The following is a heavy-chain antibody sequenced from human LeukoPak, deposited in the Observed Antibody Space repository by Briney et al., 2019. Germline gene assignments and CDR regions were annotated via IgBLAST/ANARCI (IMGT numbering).Heavy chain of an antibody. Sequence: GGSLRLSCAVSGFTVSGNYMSWVRQAPGKGLEWVSLIYSGGTTYYADSVKGRFTISRDNSKNTLYLQMNSLRAEDTAVYYCARDYYGSGSYHYIRWGQGTLVTVSS. CDR2: IYSGGTT. J-gene: IGHJ4*02. D-gene: IGHD3-10*01. CDR3: ARDYYGSGSYHYIR. CDR1: GFTVSGNY. V-gene: IGHV3-53*01.